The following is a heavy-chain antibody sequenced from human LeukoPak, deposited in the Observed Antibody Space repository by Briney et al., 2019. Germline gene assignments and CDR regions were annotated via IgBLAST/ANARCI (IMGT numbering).Heavy chain of an antibody. CDR2: ISGSGGST. CDR3: AKGYSSSWRANIDY. D-gene: IGHD6-13*01. V-gene: IGHV3-23*01. CDR1: GFTFSSYA. J-gene: IGHJ4*02. Sequence: PGGSLGLSCAASGFTFSSYAMSWVRQAPGKGLEWVSAISGSGGSTYYADSVKGRFTISRDNSKNTLYLQMNSLRAEDTAVYYCAKGYSSSWRANIDYWGQGTLVTVSS.